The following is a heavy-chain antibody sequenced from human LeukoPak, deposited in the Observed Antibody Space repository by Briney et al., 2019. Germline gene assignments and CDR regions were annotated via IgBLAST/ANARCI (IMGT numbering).Heavy chain of an antibody. CDR3: AKAAGGYSYGYDLDY. J-gene: IGHJ4*02. D-gene: IGHD5-18*01. CDR2: IRYDGSNK. CDR1: GFTFSCYG. V-gene: IGHV3-30*02. Sequence: PGGSLRLSCAASGFTFSCYGMHWVRQAPGKGLEWVAFIRYDGSNKYYADSVKGRFTISRDNSKNTLYLQMNSLRAEDTAVYYCAKAAGGYSYGYDLDYWGQGTLVTVSS.